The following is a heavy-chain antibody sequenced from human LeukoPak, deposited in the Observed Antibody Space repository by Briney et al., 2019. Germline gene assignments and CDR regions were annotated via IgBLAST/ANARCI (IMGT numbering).Heavy chain of an antibody. CDR1: GYSFTSYW. Sequence: GESLKISCKGSGYSFTSYWIGWVRQMPGKGLEWMGIIYPGDSDTRYSPSFQGQVTISADKSISTAYLQWSSLKASDTAMYYCARWGAITSPGSDYGMGVWGKGTTVTVSS. J-gene: IGHJ6*04. D-gene: IGHD1-26*01. CDR3: ARWGAITSPGSDYGMGV. V-gene: IGHV5-51*01. CDR2: IYPGDSDT.